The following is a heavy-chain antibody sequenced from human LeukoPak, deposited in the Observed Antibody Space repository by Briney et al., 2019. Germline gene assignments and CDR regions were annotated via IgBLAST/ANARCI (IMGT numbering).Heavy chain of an antibody. CDR2: ISSSSSYI. D-gene: IGHD2-2*02. V-gene: IGHV3-21*01. CDR1: GFTFSSYS. Sequence: GGSLRLSCAASGFTFSSYSMNWVRQAPGKGLEWVSSISSSSSYIYYADSVKGRFTISRDNAKNSLYLQMNSLRAEDTAVYYCARDRYCSSTSCYSPFHAFDIRGQGTMVTVSS. CDR3: ARDRYCSSTSCYSPFHAFDI. J-gene: IGHJ3*02.